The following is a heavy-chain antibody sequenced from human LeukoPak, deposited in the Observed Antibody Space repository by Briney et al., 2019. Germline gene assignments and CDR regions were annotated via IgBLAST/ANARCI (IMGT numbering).Heavy chain of an antibody. CDR2: ISSNGGST. J-gene: IGHJ4*02. CDR1: GFTFSSYA. CDR3: ARDSGSYYFDY. D-gene: IGHD1-26*01. Sequence: GGSLRLSCSASGFTFSSYAMHWVRQAPGKGLEYVSAISSNGGSTYYADSVKGRFTISRDNSKNTLYLQMNSLRAEDTAVYYCARDSGSYYFDYWGQGTLVTVSS. V-gene: IGHV3-64*04.